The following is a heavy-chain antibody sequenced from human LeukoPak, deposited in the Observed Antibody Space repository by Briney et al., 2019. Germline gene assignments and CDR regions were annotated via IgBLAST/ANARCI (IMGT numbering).Heavy chain of an antibody. Sequence: GGSLRLSCSASGFTFSSYAMHWVRQAPGKGLEYVSAISSNGGSTYYADSVKGRFTISRDNSKNTLYLQMSSPGAEDTAVYYCVRRPYSYARYYYYGMDVWGQGTTVTVSS. CDR1: GFTFSSYA. CDR3: VRRPYSYARYYYYGMDV. J-gene: IGHJ6*02. V-gene: IGHV3-64D*06. CDR2: ISSNGGST. D-gene: IGHD5-18*01.